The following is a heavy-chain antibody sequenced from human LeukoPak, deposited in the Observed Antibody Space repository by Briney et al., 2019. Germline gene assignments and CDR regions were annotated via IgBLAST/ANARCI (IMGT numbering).Heavy chain of an antibody. CDR1: GGSFSGYY. CDR2: INHSGST. J-gene: IGHJ4*02. V-gene: IGHV4-34*01. CDR3: ARENNDYGGKKAFDY. D-gene: IGHD4-23*01. Sequence: SETLSLTCAVYGGSFSGYYWSWIRQSPGKGLEWIGEINHSGSTNYNPSLKSRVTISVDTSKNQFSLKLSSVTAADTAVYYCARENNDYGGKKAFDYWGQGTLVTVSS.